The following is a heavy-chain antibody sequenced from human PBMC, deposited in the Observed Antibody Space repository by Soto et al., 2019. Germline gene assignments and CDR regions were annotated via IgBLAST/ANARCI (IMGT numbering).Heavy chain of an antibody. Sequence: QVQLVQSGAEVKKPGSSVKVSCKASGGTFSSYAISWVRQAPGQGLEWMGGLIPIFGTANYAQKFQGRVTITADEYTSTAYMELSSLRSEDTAVYYCATVEYSSSSGQYYFDYWGQGTLVTVSS. J-gene: IGHJ4*02. D-gene: IGHD6-6*01. CDR3: ATVEYSSSSGQYYFDY. V-gene: IGHV1-69*01. CDR1: GGTFSSYA. CDR2: LIPIFGTA.